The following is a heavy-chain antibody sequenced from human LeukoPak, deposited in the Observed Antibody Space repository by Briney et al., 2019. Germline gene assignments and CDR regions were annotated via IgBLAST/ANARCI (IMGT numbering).Heavy chain of an antibody. CDR2: IYYSGST. Sequence: SETLSLTCTVSGGSISSSSYYWGWIRQPPGKGLEWIGSIYYSGSTYYNPSLKSRVTISVDTSKNQFSLKLRSVTAADTAVYYCERHERDGYNHGGADYWGQGTLVTVSS. D-gene: IGHD5-24*01. CDR1: GGSISSSSYY. CDR3: ERHERDGYNHGGADY. V-gene: IGHV4-39*01. J-gene: IGHJ4*02.